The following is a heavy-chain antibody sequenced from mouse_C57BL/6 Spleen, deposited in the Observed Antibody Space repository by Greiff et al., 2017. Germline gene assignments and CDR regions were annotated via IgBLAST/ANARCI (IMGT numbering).Heavy chain of an antibody. V-gene: IGHV5-17*01. Sequence: EVKLMESGGGLVKPGGSLKLSCAASGFTFSDYGMHWVRQAPEKGLEWVAYISSGSSTIYYADTVKGRFTISRDNAKNTLFLQMTSLRSEDTAMYYCARKYDFYAIDYWGQGTSGTVSS. CDR2: ISSGSSTI. D-gene: IGHD5-1-1*01. CDR3: ARKYDFYAIDY. J-gene: IGHJ4*01. CDR1: GFTFSDYG.